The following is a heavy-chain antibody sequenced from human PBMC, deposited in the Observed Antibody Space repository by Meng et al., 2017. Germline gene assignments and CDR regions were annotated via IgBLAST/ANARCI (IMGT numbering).Heavy chain of an antibody. CDR1: GYSFTSYW. V-gene: IGHV5-51*01. J-gene: IGHJ4*03. CDR2: IYPGDSDT. D-gene: IGHD4-23*01. CDR3: ARHPPIYGGIA. Sequence: GESLKISCKGSGYSFTSYWIGWVRQMPGKGLEWMWFIYPGDSDTRYSPSFHGQVTISADNSISTAYLQWCSLKATGTAMYYCARHPPIYGGIAWGQGTLVTVSS.